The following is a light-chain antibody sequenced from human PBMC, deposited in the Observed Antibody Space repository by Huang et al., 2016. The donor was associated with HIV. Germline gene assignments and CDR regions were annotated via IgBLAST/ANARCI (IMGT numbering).Light chain of an antibody. Sequence: DIQMTQSPSSLSASVGDRVTITCRASQSIITFLSWYQQKPGKAPKLLIYAASSLPSGVPSRFIASGSGTDFTLTISSLQPEDFATYYCQQSYTTPYTFGPGTKVDIK. CDR2: AAS. CDR3: QQSYTTPYT. CDR1: QSIITF. J-gene: IGKJ3*01. V-gene: IGKV1-39*01.